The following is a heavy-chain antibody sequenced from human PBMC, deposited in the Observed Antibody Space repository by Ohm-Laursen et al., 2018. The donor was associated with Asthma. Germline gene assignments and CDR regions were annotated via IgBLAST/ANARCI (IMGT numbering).Heavy chain of an antibody. Sequence: GSLRLSCAASGFTFSSYAMSWVRQAPGKGLECVSAIIGSGADTYYADSVKGRFTISRDNSKNTLYLQMNTLRAEDMAVYYCARGLVIAVAENNWFDPWGQGTLVTVSS. CDR1: GFTFSSYA. CDR2: IIGSGADT. CDR3: ARGLVIAVAENNWFDP. J-gene: IGHJ5*02. V-gene: IGHV3-23*01. D-gene: IGHD6-19*01.